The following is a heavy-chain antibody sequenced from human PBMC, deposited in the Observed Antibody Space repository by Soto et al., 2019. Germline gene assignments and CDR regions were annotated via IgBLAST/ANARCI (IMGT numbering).Heavy chain of an antibody. V-gene: IGHV4-30-4*01. CDR3: ARVIPPHYYDLGV. CDR2: IYISGIA. Sequence: PSETLSLTCTVSGGSIRSGDYYWSWIRQSPGKGLEWIGYIYISGIAYYNPSLKSRVTISLDTSKNQLSLKLSSVTAADTAVYYCARVIPPHYYDLGVWGQGTSVTVSS. CDR1: GGSIRSGDYY. D-gene: IGHD2-21*01. J-gene: IGHJ6*02.